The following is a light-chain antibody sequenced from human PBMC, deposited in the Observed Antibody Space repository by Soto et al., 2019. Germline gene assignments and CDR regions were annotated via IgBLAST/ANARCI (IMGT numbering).Light chain of an antibody. V-gene: IGKV3-20*01. J-gene: IGKJ1*01. CDR1: QSVSSNY. Sequence: EIVLTQSPGTLSLSPGERATLSCRASQSVSSNYLAWYQQKPGQAPRLLIYGASSRATGIPDRFSGSGSGTDFILTINRLEPEDFAVYYCQQYGSSPRTFGQGTKVESK. CDR2: GAS. CDR3: QQYGSSPRT.